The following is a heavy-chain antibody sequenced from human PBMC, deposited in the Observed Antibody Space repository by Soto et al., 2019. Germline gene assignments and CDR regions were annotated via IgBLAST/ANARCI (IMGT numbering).Heavy chain of an antibody. Sequence: GGSLRLSCAASGFTFSSYSMNWVRQAPGKGLEWVSYISSSSSTIYYADSVKGRFTISRDNAKNSLYLQMNSLRAEDTAVYYCAREPRYCTNGVCYYFDYWGQGTLVTV. CDR3: AREPRYCTNGVCYYFDY. V-gene: IGHV3-48*01. D-gene: IGHD2-8*01. J-gene: IGHJ4*02. CDR2: ISSSSSTI. CDR1: GFTFSSYS.